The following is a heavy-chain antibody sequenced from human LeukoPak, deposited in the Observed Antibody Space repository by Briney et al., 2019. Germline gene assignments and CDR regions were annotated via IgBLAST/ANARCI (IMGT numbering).Heavy chain of an antibody. CDR2: ISSSSSCI. Sequence: KTGGPLRLSCAASGFTFSIYSMNWLRHAPGKTLEWVSSISSSSSCIYYADSVKGRFTISRDNAKKSLYLQMKSLRAEDTAVYYCARGRENYYGSGIKSNYFDYWGQGTLVTVSS. J-gene: IGHJ4*02. V-gene: IGHV3-21*01. CDR1: GFTFSIYS. CDR3: ARGRENYYGSGIKSNYFDY. D-gene: IGHD3-10*01.